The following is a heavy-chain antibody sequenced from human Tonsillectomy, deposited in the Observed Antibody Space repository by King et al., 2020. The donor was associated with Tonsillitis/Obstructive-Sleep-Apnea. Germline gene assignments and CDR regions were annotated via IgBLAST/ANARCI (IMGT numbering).Heavy chain of an antibody. J-gene: IGHJ4*02. V-gene: IGHV4-31*03. CDR1: GGSITSGGNY. CDR2: IYHSGNN. Sequence: VQLPESGPGLVKPSPTLSLTCTVSGGSITSGGNYWGWVRQHPGKGLEWIGHIYHSGNNYYNPSLKSRITMSVDASENQFSLKLTSVTAADTAVYYCVRVTGKVPIFDYWGQGTLVTVSS. D-gene: IGHD3-9*01. CDR3: VRVTGKVPIFDY.